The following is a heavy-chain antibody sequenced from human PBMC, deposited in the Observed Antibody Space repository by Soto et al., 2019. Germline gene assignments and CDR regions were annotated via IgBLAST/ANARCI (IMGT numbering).Heavy chain of an antibody. Sequence: PSETLSLTCAISGDSIISINWWTWVRQLPGQGLEWIGEIHHDGPTSYNPSLRGRVTISVDKSKSQLSLMLSSVTAADTAFYYCAGQGSISDYYAYWGQGTLVTVSS. D-gene: IGHD3-3*01. CDR2: IHHDGPT. J-gene: IGHJ4*02. CDR3: AGQGSISDYYAY. V-gene: IGHV4-4*02. CDR1: GDSIISINW.